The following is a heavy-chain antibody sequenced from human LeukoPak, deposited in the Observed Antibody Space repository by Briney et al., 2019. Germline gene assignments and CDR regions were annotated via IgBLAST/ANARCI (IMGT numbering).Heavy chain of an antibody. CDR2: INHSGST. D-gene: IGHD3-10*01. J-gene: IGHJ3*02. V-gene: IGHV4-34*01. Sequence: PSETLSLTCAVYGGSFTNYWSWIRQPPGKGLEWIGEINHSGSTKYNPSLKSRVTISIDTSRNQFSLRLNSVTAADTAVYYCAKSNGYGLVDIWGQGTMVTVSS. CDR3: AKSNGYGLVDI. CDR1: GGSFTNY.